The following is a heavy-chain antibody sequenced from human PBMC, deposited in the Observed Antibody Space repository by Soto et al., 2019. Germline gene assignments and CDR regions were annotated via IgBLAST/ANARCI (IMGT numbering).Heavy chain of an antibody. Sequence: QVQLQESGPELVKPSGTLSLTCAVSGGSIASSDWWNWVRQTPEKGLEWIGEIFHEGNIIYNPSLKSRVTISVDKSKNQLSLELTSVTAADTALYYCARDHQSGHRWSFDYWGQGILVTVSS. J-gene: IGHJ4*02. CDR1: GGSIASSDW. D-gene: IGHD6-13*01. CDR2: IFHEGNI. V-gene: IGHV4-4*02. CDR3: ARDHQSGHRWSFDY.